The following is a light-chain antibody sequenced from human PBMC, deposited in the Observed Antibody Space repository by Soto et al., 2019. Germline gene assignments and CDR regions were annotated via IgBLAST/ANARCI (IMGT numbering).Light chain of an antibody. J-gene: IGLJ2*01. CDR2: DVS. CDR3: RSYTSSSTLVV. CDR1: SSDIGGYNS. Sequence: QSALTQPASVSGSPGQSITISCTGTSSDIGGYNSVSWYQQHPGTAPKLMIYDVSNRPSGVSNRFSGSKSGNTASLTITGLQAEDEDDYYCRSYTSSSTLVVFGGGTKLTVL. V-gene: IGLV2-14*01.